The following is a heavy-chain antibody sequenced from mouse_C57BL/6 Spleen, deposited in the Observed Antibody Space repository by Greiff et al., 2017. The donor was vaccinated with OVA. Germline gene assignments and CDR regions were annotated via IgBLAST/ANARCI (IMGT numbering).Heavy chain of an antibody. D-gene: IGHD3-1*01. Sequence: VQLQESGAELVRPGASVTLSCKASGYTFTDYEMHWVKQTPVHGLEWIGAIDPETGGTAYNQKFKGKAILTADKSSSTAYMELRSLTSEDSAVYYCTRWGLAYWGQGTLVTVSA. CDR2: IDPETGGT. CDR3: TRWGLAY. V-gene: IGHV1-15*01. CDR1: GYTFTDYE. J-gene: IGHJ3*01.